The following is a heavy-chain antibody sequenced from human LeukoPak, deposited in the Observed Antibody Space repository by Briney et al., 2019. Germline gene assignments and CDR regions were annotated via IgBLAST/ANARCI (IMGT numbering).Heavy chain of an antibody. Sequence: SETLSLTCTVSGGSISSGDYHWSWIRQPPGKGLEWIGYIYYSGNTYYNPSLRSRVTISVDTSKNQFSLKLTSVTAADTAVYYCARTTYFCSSTICYPNWFDPWGQGSLVTVSS. CDR1: GGSISSGDYH. V-gene: IGHV4-30-4*01. D-gene: IGHD2-2*01. CDR2: IYYSGNT. CDR3: ARTTYFCSSTICYPNWFDP. J-gene: IGHJ5*02.